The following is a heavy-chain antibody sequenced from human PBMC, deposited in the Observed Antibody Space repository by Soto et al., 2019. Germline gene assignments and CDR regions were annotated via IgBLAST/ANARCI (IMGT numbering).Heavy chain of an antibody. J-gene: IGHJ4*02. Sequence: EVRLVESGGGLVQPGGSLRLSCAASGFTVGNNYMSWVRQAPGRGLEWVSVTYSGGDTRYADSVKGRFTMSRDSTKNTVYLQMDSLRDEETAVYFCSRNVPVRDLGYWGQGSLVTVSS. CDR3: SRNVPVRDLGY. V-gene: IGHV3-66*01. CDR2: TYSGGDT. CDR1: GFTVGNNY. D-gene: IGHD4-17*01.